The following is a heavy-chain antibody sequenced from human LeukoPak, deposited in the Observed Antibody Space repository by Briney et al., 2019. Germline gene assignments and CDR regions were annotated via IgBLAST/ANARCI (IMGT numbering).Heavy chain of an antibody. D-gene: IGHD2-2*01. J-gene: IGHJ4*02. CDR3: ARAPQYCSSTSCYVFGY. Sequence: ASVKVSCKASGYTFTSYGISWVRQAPGQGLEWMGWISAYNGNTNYAQKLQGRVTMTTDASTSTAYMELRSLRSDDTAVYYCARAPQYCSSTSCYVFGYWGQGTLVTVSS. CDR2: ISAYNGNT. CDR1: GYTFTSYG. V-gene: IGHV1-18*01.